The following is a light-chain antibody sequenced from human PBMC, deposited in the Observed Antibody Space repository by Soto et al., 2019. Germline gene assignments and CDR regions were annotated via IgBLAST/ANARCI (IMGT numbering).Light chain of an antibody. V-gene: IGKV3-11*01. CDR2: ESS. Sequence: EIVLTQSPATLSLTPGERATLSCRASQNVANYLDWYQQKPGQAPRLLIYESSNRATGIAARFSGSGSGTDFTLTISSLEPEDFAVYYCQQRSNWPHSITFGQGTRLEIK. CDR3: QQRSNWPHSIT. J-gene: IGKJ5*01. CDR1: QNVANY.